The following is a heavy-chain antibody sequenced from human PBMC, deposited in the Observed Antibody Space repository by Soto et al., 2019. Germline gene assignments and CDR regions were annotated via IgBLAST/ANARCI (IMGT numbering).Heavy chain of an antibody. J-gene: IGHJ4*02. CDR3: ATMGTPVTGLYYFDY. D-gene: IGHD4-17*01. V-gene: IGHV4-30-4*01. CDR2: ISYSGTT. Sequence: QVQLQESGPGLVKPSQTLSLTCTVSGGSISSGNYYWSWIRQPPGKGLEWIGFISYSGTTHYSASLRSLVSISVDTSKKQFSLDLSSVTAADTAVYYCATMGTPVTGLYYFDYWGQGTLVTVSS. CDR1: GGSISSGNYY.